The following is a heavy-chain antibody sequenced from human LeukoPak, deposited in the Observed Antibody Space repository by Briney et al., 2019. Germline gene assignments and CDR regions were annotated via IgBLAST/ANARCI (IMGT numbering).Heavy chain of an antibody. J-gene: IGHJ2*01. V-gene: IGHV1-46*01. Sequence: ASVKVSCKASGYTFTSYYMHWVRQAPGQGLEWMGIINPSGGSTSYAQKFQGRVTMTRDMSTSTVYMELSSLRSEDTAVYYCASGPGGTYWYFDLWGRGTLVTVSS. CDR3: ASGPGGTYWYFDL. D-gene: IGHD1-1*01. CDR2: INPSGGST. CDR1: GYTFTSYY.